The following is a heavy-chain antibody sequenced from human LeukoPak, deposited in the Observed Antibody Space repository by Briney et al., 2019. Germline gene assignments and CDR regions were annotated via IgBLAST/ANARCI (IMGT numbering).Heavy chain of an antibody. CDR2: ISPGRRRI. D-gene: IGHD1-14*01. V-gene: IGHV3-74*03. Sequence: GGSLRLSCAASGFTFSSYWMHGVRQVPGEGLVWVALISPGRRRITYADSVKGRFTISRDNAQNTLYLQMDSLSAEDTGVYYCARSNQADDCWGQGTLVTVSS. CDR1: GFTFSSYW. J-gene: IGHJ4*02. CDR3: ARSNQADDC.